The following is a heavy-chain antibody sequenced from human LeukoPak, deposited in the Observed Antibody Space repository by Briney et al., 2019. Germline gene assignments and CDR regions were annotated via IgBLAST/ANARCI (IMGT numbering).Heavy chain of an antibody. Sequence: SETLSLNCAVYGVCFSGYYWSWIRQPPGKGLEWIGEINHSGSTNYNPSLKSRVTISVDTSKNQFSLKLSSVTAADTAVYYCARGRVGSGSRNNRLDPWGQGTLVTVSS. CDR3: ARGRVGSGSRNNRLDP. CDR2: INHSGST. J-gene: IGHJ5*02. CDR1: GVCFSGYY. V-gene: IGHV4-34*01. D-gene: IGHD3-10*01.